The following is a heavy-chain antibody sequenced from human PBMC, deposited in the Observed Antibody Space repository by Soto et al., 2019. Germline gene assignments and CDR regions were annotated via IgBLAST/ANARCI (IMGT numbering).Heavy chain of an antibody. V-gene: IGHV3-74*01. Sequence: GGSLRLSCAASGFTFSSYWMHWVRQAPGKGLVWVLRINSDGSSTSYADSVKGRFTISRDNAKNTLYLQMNSLRAEDTAVYYCARDLIIWTGTFDYWGQGTLVTVSS. CDR1: GFTFSSYW. CDR3: ARDLIIWTGTFDY. J-gene: IGHJ4*02. CDR2: INSDGSST. D-gene: IGHD3-9*01.